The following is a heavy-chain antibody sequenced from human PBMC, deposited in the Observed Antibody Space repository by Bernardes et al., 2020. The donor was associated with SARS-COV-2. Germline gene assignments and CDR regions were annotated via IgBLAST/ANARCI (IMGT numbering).Heavy chain of an antibody. J-gene: IGHJ3*02. CDR1: GFTFSSYS. D-gene: IGHD3-22*01. CDR3: ARGGGRNYYDSSGYYWNAFDI. CDR2: ISSSSSTI. Sequence: GGSLRLSCAASGFTFSSYSMNWVRQAPGKGLEWVSYISSSSSTIYYADSVKGRFTISRDNAKNSLYLQMNSLRAEDTAVYYCARGGGRNYYDSSGYYWNAFDIWGQGTMVTVSS. V-gene: IGHV3-48*01.